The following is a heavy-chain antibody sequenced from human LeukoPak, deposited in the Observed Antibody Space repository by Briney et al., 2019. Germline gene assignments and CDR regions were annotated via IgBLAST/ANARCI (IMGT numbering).Heavy chain of an antibody. CDR3: ARDPTGSTALI. CDR1: GFTFRTYG. J-gene: IGHJ4*02. CDR2: ISHDGSNK. Sequence: PGRSLRLSCAASGFTFRTYGMHWVRQTPGKGLEWVAAISHDGSNKDYADSVKGRFTISRDNAKNSLYLQMNSLRAEDTAVYYCARDPTGSTALIWGQGTLVIVSS. D-gene: IGHD2-21*02. V-gene: IGHV3-30*03.